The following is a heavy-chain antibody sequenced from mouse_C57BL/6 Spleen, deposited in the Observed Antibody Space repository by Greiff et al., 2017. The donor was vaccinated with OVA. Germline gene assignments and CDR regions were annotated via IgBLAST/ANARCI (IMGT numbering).Heavy chain of an antibody. J-gene: IGHJ4*01. Sequence: VKLMESGAELVKPGASVKLSCKASGYTFTSYWMHWVKQRPGRGLEWIGRIDPNSGGTKYNEKFKSKATLTVDKPSSTAYMQLSSLTSEDSAVYDWARHHGYDASRDYWGQGTSVTVSS. CDR3: ARHHGYDASRDY. D-gene: IGHD2-2*01. CDR1: GYTFTSYW. V-gene: IGHV1-72*01. CDR2: IDPNSGGT.